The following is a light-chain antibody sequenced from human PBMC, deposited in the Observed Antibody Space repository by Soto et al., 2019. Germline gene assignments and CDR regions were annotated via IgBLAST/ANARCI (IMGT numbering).Light chain of an antibody. CDR1: QSISNY. V-gene: IGKV1-39*01. Sequence: IQMTQSPSSLSASVGDRVTITVRASQSISNYLNWYQQKPGKAPKLLIYAASSLQSGVPSGFSGSGSGTDFTLTISSLQPEDFATYYCQQSYSTPRTFGQGTKV. CDR2: AAS. CDR3: QQSYSTPRT. J-gene: IGKJ1*01.